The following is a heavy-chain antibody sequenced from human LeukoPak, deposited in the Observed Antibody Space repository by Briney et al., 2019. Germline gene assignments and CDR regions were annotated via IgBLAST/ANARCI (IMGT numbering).Heavy chain of an antibody. CDR3: ASALIAAAGPDY. CDR1: GFTFSSYA. D-gene: IGHD6-13*01. Sequence: GGSLRLSCAASGFTFSSYAMSWVRQAPGKGLEWVSGISGSGGSTNYADSVKGRFTISRDNSKNTLYLQMNSLRAEDTAVYYCASALIAAAGPDYWGQGTLVTVSS. J-gene: IGHJ4*02. CDR2: ISGSGGST. V-gene: IGHV3-23*01.